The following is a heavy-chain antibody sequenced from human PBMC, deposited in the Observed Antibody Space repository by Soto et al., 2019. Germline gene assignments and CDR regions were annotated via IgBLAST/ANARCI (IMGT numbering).Heavy chain of an antibody. CDR1: GFTFSSYA. V-gene: IGHV3-23*01. Sequence: EVTLLESGGGLVQPGGSLRLSCAVSGFTFSSYAMNWVRQAPGKGLEWVSGINGGGGSTYYADSVKGRFTISRDNSKNALYMERDSLRAEDTAVYYCAKSSSTAYPLKNYFDPWGQGTMVTVSS. CDR2: INGGGGST. J-gene: IGHJ5*02. D-gene: IGHD6-25*01. CDR3: AKSSSTAYPLKNYFDP.